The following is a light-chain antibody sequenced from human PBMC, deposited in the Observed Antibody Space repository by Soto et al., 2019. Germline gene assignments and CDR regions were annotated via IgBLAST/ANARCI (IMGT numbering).Light chain of an antibody. CDR1: QSVNSLY. J-gene: IGKJ4*01. CDR2: GAS. V-gene: IGKV3-20*01. Sequence: EIVLTQSPGTLSLSPGERATLSCRASQSVNSLYLAWYQQKPGQAPRLLIYGASSRATGVPDRFSGSGSGPDFTLPISRLESEYFAVYYCQWYSGSQTFEGGTKVEIK. CDR3: QWYSGSQT.